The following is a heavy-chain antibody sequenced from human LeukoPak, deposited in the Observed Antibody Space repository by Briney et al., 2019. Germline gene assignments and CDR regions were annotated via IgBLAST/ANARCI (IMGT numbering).Heavy chain of an antibody. V-gene: IGHV1-2*02. Sequence: GASVKVSCKASGYTFTGYYMHWVRQAPGQGLEWMGWINPNSGGTNYAQKFQGRVTMTRDTSISTAYMELRSLRSDDTAVYYCARALYYYDSSGYYYGGYYFDYWGQGTLVTVSS. CDR3: ARALYYYDSSGYYYGGYYFDY. D-gene: IGHD3-22*01. J-gene: IGHJ4*02. CDR2: INPNSGGT. CDR1: GYTFTGYY.